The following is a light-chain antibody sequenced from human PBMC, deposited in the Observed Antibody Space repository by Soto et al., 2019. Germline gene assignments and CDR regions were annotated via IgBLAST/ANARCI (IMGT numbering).Light chain of an antibody. CDR1: SSNIGGDS. CDR2: DDN. Sequence: QSPLTQPLSVSAAPGQKVTISCPGSSSNIGGDSVSWYQQLPGTAPKLLIYDDNKRPSGIPDRFSDSKSSTSATLGITGFQTGDEADYYCGAWDSSPSTYVFGTGTKVTVL. V-gene: IGLV1-51*01. CDR3: GAWDSSPSTYV. J-gene: IGLJ1*01.